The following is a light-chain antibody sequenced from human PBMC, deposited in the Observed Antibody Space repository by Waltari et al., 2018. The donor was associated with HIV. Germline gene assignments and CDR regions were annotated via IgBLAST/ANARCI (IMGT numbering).Light chain of an antibody. Sequence: SGTPGQRVNISCSGGSSNIGSNPVNWYRQFPGEAPKLLIYTNIQRPSGVPDRFSGSKSGTSASLAISGLQSEDEADFCCAVWDDSLRSVLFGGGTRLTVL. J-gene: IGLJ3*02. CDR1: SSNIGSNP. CDR3: AVWDDSLRSVL. CDR2: TNI. V-gene: IGLV1-44*01.